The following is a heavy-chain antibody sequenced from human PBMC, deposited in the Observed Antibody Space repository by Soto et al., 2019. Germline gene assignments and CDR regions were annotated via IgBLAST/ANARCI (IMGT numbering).Heavy chain of an antibody. CDR2: ISSSSSYI. CDR1: GFTFSSYS. CDR3: ARAPGIAAAGAGCGMDV. Sequence: PGGSLRLSCAASGFTFSSYSMNWVRQAPGKGLEWVSSISSSSSYIYYADSVKGRFTISRDNAKNSLYLQMNSLRAEDTAVYYCARAPGIAAAGAGCGMDVWGQGTTVTVSS. V-gene: IGHV3-21*01. D-gene: IGHD6-13*01. J-gene: IGHJ6*02.